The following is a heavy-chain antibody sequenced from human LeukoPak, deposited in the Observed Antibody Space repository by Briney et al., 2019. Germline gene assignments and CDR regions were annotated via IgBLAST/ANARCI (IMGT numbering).Heavy chain of an antibody. J-gene: IGHJ4*02. CDR1: GYSFTSYW. Sequence: GESLKISCKGSGYSFTSYWIGWVRQMPGKGLEWMGNIHPGDSDTRFSPPVQGQVTISTDKSIASVYLPWSRPKASDTDKYFCAKLVGELTTHLDYWGQGTLVTVSS. V-gene: IGHV5-51*01. D-gene: IGHD3-10*01. CDR2: IHPGDSDT. CDR3: AKLVGELTTHLDY.